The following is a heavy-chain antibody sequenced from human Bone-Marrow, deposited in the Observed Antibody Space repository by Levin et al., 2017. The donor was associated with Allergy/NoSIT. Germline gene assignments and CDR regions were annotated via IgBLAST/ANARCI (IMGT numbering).Heavy chain of an antibody. J-gene: IGHJ3*01. V-gene: IGHV1-18*01. Sequence: GASVKVSCKGSGYRFGSYGVSWVRQAPGQGLEWMGWISIYNGNTDHAQNFRGRVIMTADTTTDTAYMELRSLRSDDTAVYYCAEIQWDTSGWSDDHGAFDLWGQGTMVTVSS. CDR1: GYRFGSYG. CDR3: AEIQWDTSGWSDDHGAFDL. D-gene: IGHD6-19*01. CDR2: ISIYNGNT.